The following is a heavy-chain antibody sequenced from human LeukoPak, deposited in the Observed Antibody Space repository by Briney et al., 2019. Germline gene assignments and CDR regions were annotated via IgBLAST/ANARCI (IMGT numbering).Heavy chain of an antibody. CDR1: GYSISSGYY. CDR2: LYHSDSI. D-gene: IGHD6-13*01. V-gene: IGHV4-38-2*01. Sequence: PSETLSLTCAVSGYSISSGYYWIWISQPPGKGLEWIGSLYHSDSIYYNPSLESRVTMSVDTSKNQFSLKLSFVTAADTAVYYCARQHDSYHYYYVDVWGKGTTVTVSS. CDR3: ARQHDSYHYYYVDV. J-gene: IGHJ6*03.